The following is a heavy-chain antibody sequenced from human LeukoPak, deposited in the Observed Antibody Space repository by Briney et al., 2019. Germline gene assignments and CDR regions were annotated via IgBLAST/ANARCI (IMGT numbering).Heavy chain of an antibody. V-gene: IGHV1-2*02. CDR1: RYIFTGYY. Sequence: EASVTVSCKASRYIFTGYYMHWVRQAPGQGLEWMGWINPNSGDTNYAQKFQGRVTMTRDTSISTAYMELSRLRSDDTAVYYCARVRYRLAETYIDYWGQGTLVTVSS. J-gene: IGHJ4*02. D-gene: IGHD3-16*01. CDR2: INPNSGDT. CDR3: ARVRYRLAETYIDY.